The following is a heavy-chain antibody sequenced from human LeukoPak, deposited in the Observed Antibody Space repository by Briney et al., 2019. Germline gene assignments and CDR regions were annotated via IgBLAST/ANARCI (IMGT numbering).Heavy chain of an antibody. CDR2: IYPGDSDI. V-gene: IGHV5-51*01. Sequence: GGSLRLSCKGSGYSFTNYWIGWERQMPGNGLEWMGIIYPGDSDIRYSPSFQGQVTISVDKSISTAYLQWSSLKASDTAIYYCARPHYYDSIGYYFDSWGQGTLVTVSS. CDR1: GYSFTNYW. D-gene: IGHD3-16*01. CDR3: ARPHYYDSIGYYFDS. J-gene: IGHJ4*02.